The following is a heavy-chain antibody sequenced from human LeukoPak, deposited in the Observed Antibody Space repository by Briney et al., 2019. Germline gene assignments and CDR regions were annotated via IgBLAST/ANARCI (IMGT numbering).Heavy chain of an antibody. V-gene: IGHV3-23*01. CDR2: ISGSGGDT. J-gene: IGHJ4*02. D-gene: IGHD4-17*01. CDR3: VRTSKYGDSGY. CDR1: GFTFNNYG. Sequence: GSLRLSCAASGFTFNNYGMSWVRQAPGKGLEWVSTISGSGGDTYYADSLKGRFTTSRDNSKNTLYLQMNSLRAEDTAVYYCVRTSKYGDSGYWGQGTLVTVSS.